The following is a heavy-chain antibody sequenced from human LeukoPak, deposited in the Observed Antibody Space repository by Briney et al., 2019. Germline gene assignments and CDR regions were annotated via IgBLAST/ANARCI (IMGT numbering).Heavy chain of an antibody. Sequence: SETLSLTCGVSGGSVSSISYFWGWIRQPPGKGLQWIGSIYYSGSAYYNPSLQSRVAISVDTSRNQFSLKLTSVSAADTAVYYCARRPSWPSTSAFDIWGRGTMVTVSP. J-gene: IGHJ3*02. CDR3: ARRPSWPSTSAFDI. CDR2: IYYSGSA. CDR1: GGSVSSISYF. V-gene: IGHV4-39*01. D-gene: IGHD2-2*01.